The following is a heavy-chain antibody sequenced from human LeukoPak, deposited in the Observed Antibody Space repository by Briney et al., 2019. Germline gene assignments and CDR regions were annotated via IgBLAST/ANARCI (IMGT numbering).Heavy chain of an antibody. CDR3: AREGTFHRYTFGGVIASPDAFDI. CDR1: GYTFTGYY. CDR2: INPNSGGT. D-gene: IGHD3-16*02. Sequence: GASVKVSCKASGYTFTGYYMHWVRQAPGQGLEWMGWINPNSGGTNYAQKFQGRVTMTRDTSISTAYMELSRLRSDDTAVYYCAREGTFHRYTFGGVIASPDAFDIWGQGTMVTVSS. V-gene: IGHV1-2*02. J-gene: IGHJ3*02.